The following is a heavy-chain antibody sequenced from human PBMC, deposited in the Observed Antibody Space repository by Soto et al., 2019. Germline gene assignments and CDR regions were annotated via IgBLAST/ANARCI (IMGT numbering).Heavy chain of an antibody. D-gene: IGHD2-2*02. V-gene: IGHV3-9*01. CDR1: GFTFDDYA. J-gene: IGHJ6*02. Sequence: EVQLVESGGGLVQPGRSLRLSCAASGFTFDDYAMHWVRQAPGKGLEWVSGISWNSGSIGYADSVKGRFTISRDNAKNSLYLQMNSLRAEDTALYYCAKGTIVVVPAAINSGMDVWGQGTTVTVSS. CDR3: AKGTIVVVPAAINSGMDV. CDR2: ISWNSGSI.